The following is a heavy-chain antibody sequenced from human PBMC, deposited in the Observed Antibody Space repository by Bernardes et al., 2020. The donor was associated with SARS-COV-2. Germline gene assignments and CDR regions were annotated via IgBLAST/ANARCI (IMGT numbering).Heavy chain of an antibody. J-gene: IGHJ4*02. CDR2: IYNRGSR. CDR3: ARSSSGSYSLDY. V-gene: IGHV4-31*03. CDR1: GGSISGGGYY. D-gene: IGHD3-10*01. Sequence: SETLSLTCTVSGGSISGGGYYWNWIRQHPGKGLEWIGYIYNRGSRYYNPSLKSRVTISGDTSKKHFSLNLNSVTAADTAVYYCARSSSGSYSLDYSGQGTLVTVSS.